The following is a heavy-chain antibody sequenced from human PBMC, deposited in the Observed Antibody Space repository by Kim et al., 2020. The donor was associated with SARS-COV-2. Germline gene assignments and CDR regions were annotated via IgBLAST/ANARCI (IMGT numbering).Heavy chain of an antibody. CDR1: GGSMNADF. CDR2: TYYRGNT. CDR3: AGVSSGGDGVY. Sequence: SETLSLTCTVSGGSMNADFWYWIRQPQAKGLEWIGFGYTYYRGNTHYNPSLKSRVTISLDTSNQQFSLRLSSVTAADTAIYYCAGVSSGGDGVYWGQGTLVTVPS. V-gene: IGHV4-59*13. D-gene: IGHD3-10*01. J-gene: IGHJ4*02.